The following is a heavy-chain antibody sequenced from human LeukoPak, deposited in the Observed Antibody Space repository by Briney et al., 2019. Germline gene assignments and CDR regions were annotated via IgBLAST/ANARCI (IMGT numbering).Heavy chain of an antibody. CDR2: MNPNSGNT. Sequence: GASVKVSCKASGYTFTSYDINWVRQATGQGLEWMGWMNPNSGNTGYAQKLQGRVTMTTDTSTSTAYMELRSLRSDDTAVYYCATDDYGDYPLGYWGQGTLVTVSS. V-gene: IGHV1-8*01. D-gene: IGHD4-17*01. CDR3: ATDDYGDYPLGY. CDR1: GYTFTSYD. J-gene: IGHJ4*02.